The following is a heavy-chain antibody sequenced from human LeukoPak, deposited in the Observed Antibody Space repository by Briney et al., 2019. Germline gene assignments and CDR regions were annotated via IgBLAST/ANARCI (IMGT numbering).Heavy chain of an antibody. CDR1: GFTFSTYA. D-gene: IGHD6-13*01. CDR3: AKGGRGCSSWHYFDY. J-gene: IGHJ4*02. CDR2: ISYDGSNK. Sequence: GGSLRLSCAASGFTFSTYAMSWVRQAPGKGLEWVAVISYDGSNKYYADSVKGRFTTSRDNSKNTLYLQMNSLRAEDTAVYYCAKGGRGCSSWHYFDYWGQGTLVTVSS. V-gene: IGHV3-30*18.